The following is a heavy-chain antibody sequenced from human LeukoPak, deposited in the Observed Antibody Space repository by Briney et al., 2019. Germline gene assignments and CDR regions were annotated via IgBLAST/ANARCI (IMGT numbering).Heavy chain of an antibody. Sequence: SVKVSCKASGGTFRSYAISWVRQAPGQGLEWMGGIIPIFGTANYAQKFQGRVTITTDESTSTAYMELSSLRSEDTAVYYCARDQSRDGYNLDAFDIWGQGTMVTVSS. V-gene: IGHV1-69*05. CDR1: GGTFRSYA. CDR3: ARDQSRDGYNLDAFDI. CDR2: IIPIFGTA. D-gene: IGHD5-24*01. J-gene: IGHJ3*02.